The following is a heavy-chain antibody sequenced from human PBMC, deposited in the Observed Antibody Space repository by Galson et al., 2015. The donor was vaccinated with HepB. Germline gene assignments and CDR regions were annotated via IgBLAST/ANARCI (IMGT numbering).Heavy chain of an antibody. D-gene: IGHD5-12*01. J-gene: IGHJ6*02. CDR1: GFTFDDYA. V-gene: IGHV3-9*01. CDR3: AKDICRVAVPTISYYSSDMHV. Sequence: SLRLSCAASGFTFDDYAMHWVRQAPVKGLEWVSGISWNSGSIGYADTVKGRITISRDSAKNSLYLQMNSLRPEDTALYYCAKDICRVAVPTISYYSSDMHVWCPGTTFP. CDR2: ISWNSGSI.